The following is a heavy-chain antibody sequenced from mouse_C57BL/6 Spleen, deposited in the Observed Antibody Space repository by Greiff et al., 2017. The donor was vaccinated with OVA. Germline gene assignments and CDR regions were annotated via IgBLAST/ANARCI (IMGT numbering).Heavy chain of an antibody. J-gene: IGHJ4*01. CDR2: IHHNSGST. CDR3: AREGGDYYGPYAMDY. V-gene: IGHV1-64*01. Sequence: QVQLQQPGAELVKPGASVKLSCKASGYTFTSYWMHWVKQRTGQGLEWIGMIHHNSGSTNYNEKFKSKATLTVDKSSSTAYMQLSSLTSEDSAVYYCAREGGDYYGPYAMDYWGQGTSVTVSS. D-gene: IGHD1-1*01. CDR1: GYTFTSYW.